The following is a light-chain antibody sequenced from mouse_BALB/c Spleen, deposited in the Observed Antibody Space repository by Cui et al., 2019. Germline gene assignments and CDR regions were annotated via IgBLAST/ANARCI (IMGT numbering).Light chain of an antibody. V-gene: IGKV4-80*01. J-gene: IGKJ1*01. CDR1: SRVSY. Sequence: QIVLTQSQAIMSASLGEEITLTCSSSSRVSYMYWYQQKSGTSPKLLIYSTSNLASGVPSRFSGSGSGTFYSLTISSVEAEDAADYYCHQWSSYPWTFGGGTKLEIK. CDR3: HQWSSYPWT. CDR2: STS.